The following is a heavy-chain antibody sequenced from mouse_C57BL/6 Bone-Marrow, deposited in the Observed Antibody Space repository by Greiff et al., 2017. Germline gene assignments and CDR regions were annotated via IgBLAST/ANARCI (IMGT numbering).Heavy chain of an antibody. Sequence: EVMLVESGGGLVQPGGSLKLSCAASGIDFSRYWMSWVRRAPGKGLEWIGEINPDSSTINYAPSLKDKFIISRDNAKNTLYLQMSKVRSEDTALYYCARYYGSSDVGWYFDVWGTGTTVTVAS. J-gene: IGHJ1*03. CDR3: ARYYGSSDVGWYFDV. D-gene: IGHD1-1*01. V-gene: IGHV4-1*01. CDR2: INPDSSTI. CDR1: GIDFSRYW.